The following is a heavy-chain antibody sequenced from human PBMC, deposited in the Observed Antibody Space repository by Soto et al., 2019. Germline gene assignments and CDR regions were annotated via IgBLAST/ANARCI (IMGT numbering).Heavy chain of an antibody. CDR1: GFTVSSNY. CDR3: AKSSLSRGTNDY. Sequence: GGSLRLSCAASGFTVSSNYMSWVRQAPGKGLDWVSGIGGSGGSTYYADSVKGRFTISRDNSKNMLYLQMNSLRAEDTAVYYCAKSSLSRGTNDYWGQGTLVTVSS. D-gene: IGHD1-26*01. J-gene: IGHJ4*02. V-gene: IGHV3-23*01. CDR2: IGGSGGST.